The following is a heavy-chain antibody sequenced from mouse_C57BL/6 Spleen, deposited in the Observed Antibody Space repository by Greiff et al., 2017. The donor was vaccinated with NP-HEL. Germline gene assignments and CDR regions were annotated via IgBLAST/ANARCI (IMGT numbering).Heavy chain of an antibody. J-gene: IGHJ4*01. CDR2: INPNNGGT. V-gene: IGHV1-18*01. Sequence: EVKLMESGPELVKPGASVKIPCKASGYTFTDYNMDWVKQSHGKSLEWIGDINPNNGGTIYNQKFKGKATLTVDKSSSTAYMELRSLTSEDTAVYYCARKKGGNYVYAMDYWGQGTSVTVSS. CDR1: GYTFTDYN. CDR3: ARKKGGNYVYAMDY. D-gene: IGHD2-1*01.